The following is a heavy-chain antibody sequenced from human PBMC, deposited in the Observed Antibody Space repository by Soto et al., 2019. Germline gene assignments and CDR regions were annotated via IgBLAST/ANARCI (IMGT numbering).Heavy chain of an antibody. J-gene: IGHJ4*02. D-gene: IGHD1-26*01. CDR1: GFTFNSYA. V-gene: IGHV3-23*01. CDR3: AKREGCGSVDY. CDR2: IDGSGGST. Sequence: EVQLLESGGGLVQPGGSLRLSCAASGFTFNSYAMSWVRQAPGKGLEWVSAIDGSGGSTYYADSVKGRFTISRDNSKNPLYLQMDSLEAEDTAVYYCAKREGCGSVDYWGQGTLVTVSS.